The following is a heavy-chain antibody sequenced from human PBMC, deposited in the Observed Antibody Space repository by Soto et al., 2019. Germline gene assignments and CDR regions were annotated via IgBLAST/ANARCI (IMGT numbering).Heavy chain of an antibody. D-gene: IGHD3-22*01. CDR2: IYTSGNT. V-gene: IGHV4-4*07. CDR1: GDSISSYY. J-gene: IGHJ6*02. Sequence: QVQLQESGPGLVKPSETLSLTCTVSGDSISSYYWSWIRQPAGKGLEWIGRIYTSGNTQYNHSLWSRVTMSVVTSKNQLSLKLRSVTAADTAVYFCAGDKGYYYDGMDIWGQGTTVTVSS. CDR3: AGDKGYYYDGMDI.